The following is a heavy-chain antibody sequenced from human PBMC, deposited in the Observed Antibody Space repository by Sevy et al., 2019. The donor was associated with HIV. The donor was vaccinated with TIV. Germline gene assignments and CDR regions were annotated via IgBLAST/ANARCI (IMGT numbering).Heavy chain of an antibody. V-gene: IGHV3-33*01. D-gene: IGHD2-21*02. J-gene: IGHJ4*02. CDR1: GFNFSHYG. CDR3: ARGRVTSHYYDY. CDR2: IWYDGINK. Sequence: GGSLRLSCVTSGFNFSHYGIHWVRQSPGKGMEWVAIIWYDGINKFYADSMKGRFTISRDNSKNTLYLQMNSLRAEDTAVYYCARGRVTSHYYDYWGQGTLVTVSS.